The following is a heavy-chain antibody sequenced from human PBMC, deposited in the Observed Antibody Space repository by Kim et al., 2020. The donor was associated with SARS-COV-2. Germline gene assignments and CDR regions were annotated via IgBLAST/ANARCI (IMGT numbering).Heavy chain of an antibody. CDR3: TTLDIVVVVAASFLQVGP. Sequence: GGSLRLSCAASGFTFSNAWMSWVRQAPGKGLEWVGRIKSKTDGGTTDYAAPVKGRFTISRDDSKNTLYLQMNSLKTEDTAVYYCTTLDIVVVVAASFLQVGPWGQGTLVTVSS. J-gene: IGHJ5*02. D-gene: IGHD2-15*01. CDR1: GFTFSNAW. CDR2: IKSKTDGGTT. V-gene: IGHV3-15*01.